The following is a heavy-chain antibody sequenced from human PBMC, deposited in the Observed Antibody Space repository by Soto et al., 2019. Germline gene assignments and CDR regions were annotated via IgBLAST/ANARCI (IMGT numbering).Heavy chain of an antibody. J-gene: IGHJ4*02. Sequence: EVQLLESGAGLVQPGRSLRLSCAAPGFTFSNYAMSWVRQAPGQGLDWVSAISGSGGTTYYADSVKGRFTISRDNSKNTLFLQMNSLRAEDAAVYYCAKFFVETGSNSGWPWSFHYWGQGTLVTVSS. V-gene: IGHV3-23*01. CDR2: ISGSGGTT. CDR3: AKFFVETGSNSGWPWSFHY. D-gene: IGHD6-25*01. CDR1: GFTFSNYA.